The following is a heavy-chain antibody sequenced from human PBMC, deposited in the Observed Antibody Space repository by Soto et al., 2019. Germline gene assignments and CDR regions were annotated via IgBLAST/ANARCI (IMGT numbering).Heavy chain of an antibody. CDR3: ARAYGYYFDY. CDR2: IYYSGST. D-gene: IGHD4-17*01. Sequence: PSETLSLTCTVSGGSISSYYWSWIRQPPGKGLEWIGYIYYSGSTNYNPSIKSRVTISVDTSKNRFSLKMSSVTAADTAVYYCARAYGYYFDYWGQGTLVTVSS. CDR1: GGSISSYY. V-gene: IGHV4-59*01. J-gene: IGHJ4*02.